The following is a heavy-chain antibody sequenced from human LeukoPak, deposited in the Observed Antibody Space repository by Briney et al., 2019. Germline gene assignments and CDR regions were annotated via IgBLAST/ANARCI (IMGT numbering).Heavy chain of an antibody. CDR2: INPNSGGT. J-gene: IGHJ4*02. V-gene: IGHV1-2*02. CDR3: ARVAQHRYYYDSSAYRYYFDY. CDR1: GYTFTGYY. D-gene: IGHD3-22*01. Sequence: ASVKVSCKASGYTFTGYYIHWVRQAPGQGLEWIGWINPNSGGTNYAQKFQGRVTMTRDTSISTAYMEMSRLRTDDTAVYYCARVAQHRYYYDSSAYRYYFDYWGQGTLVTVSS.